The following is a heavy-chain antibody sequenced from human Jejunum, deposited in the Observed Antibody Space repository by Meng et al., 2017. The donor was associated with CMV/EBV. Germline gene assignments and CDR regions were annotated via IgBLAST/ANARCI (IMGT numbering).Heavy chain of an antibody. D-gene: IGHD6-6*01. CDR2: IKQDGDEE. Sequence: SCVDSGLTFSNYWMSWVRQAPGKGLEWVANIKQDGDEEYYVDSVKGRFTISRDNTENSLFLQMNTLKAEDTAVYYCATTSGSSYWGQGALVTVSS. J-gene: IGHJ4*02. CDR3: ATTSGSSY. CDR1: GLTFSNYW. V-gene: IGHV3-7*01.